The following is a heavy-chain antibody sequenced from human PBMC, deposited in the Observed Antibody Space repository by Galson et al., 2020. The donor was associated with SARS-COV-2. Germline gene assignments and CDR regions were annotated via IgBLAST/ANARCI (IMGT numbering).Heavy chain of an antibody. J-gene: IGHJ4*02. Sequence: GGSLRLSCEVSGFTFNTYWMSWVRQAPGKGLEWVANIKQAGSEKYYVDSVKGRFTISRDNAKKSLFLQMNGLRAEDTALYYCARSERSGWFYDYWGQGTLVIVSS. CDR3: ARSERSGWFYDY. CDR1: GFTFNTYW. CDR2: IKQAGSEK. V-gene: IGHV3-7*01. D-gene: IGHD6-19*01.